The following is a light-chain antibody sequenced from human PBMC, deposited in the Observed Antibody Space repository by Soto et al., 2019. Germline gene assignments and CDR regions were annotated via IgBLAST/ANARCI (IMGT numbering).Light chain of an antibody. Sequence: DIVMTQSPDSLAVSLGERATINCKSSQSVLYSSNNKNYLAWYQQKPGQPPKLLIYWASTRESGVPDRFSGSASGTDVTLTISSLQAEDVAVYYCQQYYSIPFTFGPGTKVDIK. CDR2: WAS. CDR3: QQYYSIPFT. CDR1: QSVLYSSNNKNY. V-gene: IGKV4-1*01. J-gene: IGKJ3*01.